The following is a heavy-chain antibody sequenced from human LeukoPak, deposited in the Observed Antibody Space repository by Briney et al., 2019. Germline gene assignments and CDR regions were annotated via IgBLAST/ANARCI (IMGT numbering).Heavy chain of an antibody. D-gene: IGHD3-22*01. CDR1: GYTFISYG. CDR3: ARGHSSYWYNCFDP. V-gene: IGHV1-18*01. J-gene: IGHJ5*02. CDR2: ISPNNGNT. Sequence: ASVKVSCKASGYTFISYGMSWLRQAPGQGLEWMGWISPNNGNTNYAEKFQGRVTMTTDTSTSTVFKELRSLTSDDTAVYYCARGHSSYWYNCFDPWGQGTLVTVSS.